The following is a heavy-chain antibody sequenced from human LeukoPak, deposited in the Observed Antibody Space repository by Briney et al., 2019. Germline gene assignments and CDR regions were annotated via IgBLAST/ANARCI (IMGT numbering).Heavy chain of an antibody. CDR3: TREEWVVKFSFDY. V-gene: IGHV3-49*04. Sequence: GGSLRLSCATPGFNFGDYALSRVRQAPGKGLGWVGLIRSIGTTEYAASVKGRFTLLRDNSKNIAYLQMNSLRTEDTAIYYCTREEWVVKFSFDYWGRGTLVTVSS. CDR1: GFNFGDYA. CDR2: IRSIGTT. D-gene: IGHD6-19*01. J-gene: IGHJ4*02.